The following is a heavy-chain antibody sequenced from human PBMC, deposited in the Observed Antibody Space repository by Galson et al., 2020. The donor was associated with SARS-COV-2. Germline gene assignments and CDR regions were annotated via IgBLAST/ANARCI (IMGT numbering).Heavy chain of an antibody. CDR2: ITTTGSI. D-gene: IGHD3-10*01. CDR1: GGSFSGNY. J-gene: IGHJ4*02. CDR3: ARGTRDVTMVLMIATSASYYFDF. V-gene: IGHV4-34*01. Sequence: SQASETLSLTCAVSGGSFSGNYWSWIRQPPGKGLEWIGDITTTGSIKYNPSPTSRVPISKEKSKNQFSLRLRSVTAADTSIYFCARGTRDVTMVLMIATSASYYFDFWSQGSLVTVSS.